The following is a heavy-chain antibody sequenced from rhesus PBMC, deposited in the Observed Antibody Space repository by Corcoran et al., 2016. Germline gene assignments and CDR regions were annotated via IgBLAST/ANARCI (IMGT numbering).Heavy chain of an antibody. V-gene: IGHV4-169*01. CDR2: SYGSVSST. D-gene: IGHD3-16*01. CDR3: ASYSGSFLGYFDY. J-gene: IGHJ4*01. Sequence: QLQLQESGNGLVQPSEILSVTCAVSGGSISSSYWSVIGQAPGKGLEGIGYSYGSVSSTNYNPSLKSRVTLSVDTSKNQLSLKLSSVTAADTAVYYCASYSGSFLGYFDYWGQGVLVTVSS. CDR1: GGSISSSY.